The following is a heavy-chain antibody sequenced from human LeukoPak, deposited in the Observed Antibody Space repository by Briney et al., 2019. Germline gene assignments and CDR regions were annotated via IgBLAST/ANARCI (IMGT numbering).Heavy chain of an antibody. CDR3: ARARTDSSGYCY. D-gene: IGHD3-22*01. CDR1: GGSFSGYY. J-gene: IGHJ4*02. Sequence: PSETLSLTCAVYGGSFSGYYWSWIRQPPGKGLEWIGEINHSGSTNYNPSLKSRVTISVDTSKNQFSLKLSSVTAADTAVYYCARARTDSSGYCYCGQGTLVTVSS. V-gene: IGHV4-34*01. CDR2: INHSGST.